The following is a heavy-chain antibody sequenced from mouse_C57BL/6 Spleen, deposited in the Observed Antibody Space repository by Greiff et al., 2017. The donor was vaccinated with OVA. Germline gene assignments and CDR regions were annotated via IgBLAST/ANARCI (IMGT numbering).Heavy chain of an antibody. D-gene: IGHD2-5*01. V-gene: IGHV1-19*01. CDR1: GYTFTDYY. Sequence: VQLQQSGPVLVKPGASVKMSCKASGYTFTDYYMNWVKQSHGKRLEWIGVINPYNGGTSYNQKFKGKATLTVDKSSSTAYMELNSLTSEDSAVYYCARYYSNGYFDVWGTGTTVTVSS. CDR3: ARYYSNGYFDV. J-gene: IGHJ1*03. CDR2: INPYNGGT.